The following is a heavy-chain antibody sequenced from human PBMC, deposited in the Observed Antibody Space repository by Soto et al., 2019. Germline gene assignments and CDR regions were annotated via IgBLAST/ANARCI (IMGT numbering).Heavy chain of an antibody. CDR2: IYYGGST. CDR1: GDSIGNYY. Sequence: QVQLQESGPGLVKPSETLSLTCTVSGDSIGNYYWSWIRQPPGKGLEWIGNIYYGGSTNYNPSLNGRVAMSIDRSKNQFSLKLSSVTAADTAVFYCARLDYDGYYSYAMDVWGQGTTVTVSS. J-gene: IGHJ6*02. D-gene: IGHD4-17*01. CDR3: ARLDYDGYYSYAMDV. V-gene: IGHV4-59*01.